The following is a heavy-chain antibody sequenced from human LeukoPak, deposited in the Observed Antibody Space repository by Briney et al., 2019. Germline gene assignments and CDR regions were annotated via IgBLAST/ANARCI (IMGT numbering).Heavy chain of an antibody. CDR2: IIPIFGTA. CDR1: GGTFSSYA. CDR3: ARPLTPTDSSGYGYYFDY. Sequence: SVKVSCKASGGTFSSYAISWVRQAPGQGLEWMGRIIPIFGTANYAQKFQGRVTITTDESTSTAYMELSSLRSEDTAVYYCARPLTPTDSSGYGYYFDYWGQGTLVTVSS. V-gene: IGHV1-69*05. J-gene: IGHJ4*02. D-gene: IGHD3-22*01.